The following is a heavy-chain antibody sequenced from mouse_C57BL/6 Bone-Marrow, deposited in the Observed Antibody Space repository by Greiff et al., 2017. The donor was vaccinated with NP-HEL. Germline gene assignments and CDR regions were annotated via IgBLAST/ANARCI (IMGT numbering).Heavy chain of an antibody. Sequence: QVQLKESGAELVRPGSSVKLSCKASGYTFTSYWMHWVKQRPIQGLEWIGNIDPSDSETHYNQKFKDKATLTVDKSSSTAYMQLSSLTSEDSAVYYCARSGDYDVYDFDYWGQGTTLTVSS. CDR2: IDPSDSET. CDR1: GYTFTSYW. D-gene: IGHD2-4*01. J-gene: IGHJ2*01. CDR3: ARSGDYDVYDFDY. V-gene: IGHV1-52*01.